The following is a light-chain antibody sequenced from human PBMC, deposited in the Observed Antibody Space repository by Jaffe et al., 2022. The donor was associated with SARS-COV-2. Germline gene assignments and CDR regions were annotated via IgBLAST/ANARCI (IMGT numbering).Light chain of an antibody. CDR1: SGDVGGYNY. CDR3: SSYANTNIVV. V-gene: IGLV2-8*01. J-gene: IGLJ2*01. CDR2: EVS. Sequence: QSALTQPPSASGSPGQSVTISCTGTSGDVGGYNYVSWYQQHPGKAPKLMIYEVSRRPSGVPDRFSGSKSGNTASLTVSGLQAEDEADYYCSSYANTNIVVFGGGTKLTVL.